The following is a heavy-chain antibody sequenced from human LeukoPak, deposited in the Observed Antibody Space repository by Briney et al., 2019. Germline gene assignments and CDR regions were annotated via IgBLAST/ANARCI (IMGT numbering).Heavy chain of an antibody. Sequence: GGSLRLSCAASGFTVSNNYMSWIRQAPGNGLEWVSVSYSGGSTYYADPVKGRFTISRDNSKNTPYLHMNSLRVEDTAVYYCARDYGDLDFDYWGQGTQVTVSS. CDR1: GFTVSNNY. CDR2: SYSGGST. V-gene: IGHV3-66*01. J-gene: IGHJ4*02. D-gene: IGHD4-17*01. CDR3: ARDYGDLDFDY.